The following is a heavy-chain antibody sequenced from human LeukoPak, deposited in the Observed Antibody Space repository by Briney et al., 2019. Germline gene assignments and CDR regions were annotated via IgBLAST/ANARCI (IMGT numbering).Heavy chain of an antibody. CDR2: INHSGST. CDR1: GGSFSGYY. J-gene: IGHJ3*02. V-gene: IGHV4-34*01. CDR3: ARGVLTYYYDSSGYRKNSDAFDI. D-gene: IGHD3-22*01. Sequence: SETLSLTCAVYGGSFSGYYWSWIRQPPGKGLEWIGEINHSGSTNYNPSLKSRVTISVDTSKNQFSLKLSSVTAADTAVYYCARGVLTYYYDSSGYRKNSDAFDIWGQGTMVTVSS.